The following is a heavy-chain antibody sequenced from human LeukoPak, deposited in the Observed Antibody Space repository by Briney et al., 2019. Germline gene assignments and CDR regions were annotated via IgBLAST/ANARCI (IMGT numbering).Heavy chain of an antibody. V-gene: IGHV4-34*01. CDR1: GGSFSGYY. CDR3: AREGVAAAGSFDY. Sequence: SETLSLTCAVYGGSFSGYYWSWIRQPPGKGLEWIGEINHSGSTNYNPSLKSRVTISVDTSKNQFSLKLRSVTAADTAVYYCAREGVAAAGSFDYWGQGTLVTVSS. CDR2: INHSGST. J-gene: IGHJ4*02. D-gene: IGHD6-13*01.